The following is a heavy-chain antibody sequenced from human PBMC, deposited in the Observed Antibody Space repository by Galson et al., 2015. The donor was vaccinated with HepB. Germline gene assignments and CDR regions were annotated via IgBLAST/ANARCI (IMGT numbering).Heavy chain of an antibody. CDR1: GFTFSSYS. D-gene: IGHD4-23*01. CDR2: IDSSGSYI. Sequence: SLRLSCAASGFTFSSYSMNWVRQAPGKGLEWVSSIDSSGSYIYYADSVKGRFTISRDNPKNALYLQMNSLRVEDTGLYYCARDPGWMTTVVNFVCRFDDWGQGTLVTVSS. V-gene: IGHV3-21*01. CDR3: ARDPGWMTTVVNFVCRFDD. J-gene: IGHJ4*02.